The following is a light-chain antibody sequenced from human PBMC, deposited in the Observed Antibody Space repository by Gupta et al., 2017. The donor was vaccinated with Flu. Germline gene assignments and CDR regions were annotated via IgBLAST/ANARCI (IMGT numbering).Light chain of an antibody. J-gene: IGLJ2*01. CDR2: DDT. Sequence: QTARRTCGGNNIGTKSVHWYQQRPGQAPVLVVYDDTDRPSGIPARFSGSNSGNTATLTIVRVEAGDEADYYCQVWDSSSAHPVVFGGGTNLAVL. CDR1: NIGTKS. CDR3: QVWDSSSAHPVV. V-gene: IGLV3-21*02.